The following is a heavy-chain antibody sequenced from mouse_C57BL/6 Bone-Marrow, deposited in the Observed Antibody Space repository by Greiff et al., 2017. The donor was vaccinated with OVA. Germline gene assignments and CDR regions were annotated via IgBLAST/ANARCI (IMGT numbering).Heavy chain of an antibody. Sequence: VQLQQSGPELVKPGASVKISCKASGYAFSSSWMNWVKQRPGKGLEWIGRIYPGDGDTNYNGKFKGKATLTADKSSSTAYMQLSSLTSEDSAVYFCARGRQLRRRDYFDDWGQGTTLTVSS. CDR3: ARGRQLRRRDYFDD. V-gene: IGHV1-82*01. CDR2: IYPGDGDT. D-gene: IGHD3-2*02. CDR1: GYAFSSSW. J-gene: IGHJ2*01.